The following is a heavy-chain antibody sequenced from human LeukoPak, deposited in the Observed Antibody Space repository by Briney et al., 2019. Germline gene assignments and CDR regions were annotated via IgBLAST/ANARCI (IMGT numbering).Heavy chain of an antibody. CDR2: ISAYNGNT. CDR3: ARGRGREYCSSTSCYSRTYNWFDP. CDR1: EYTFTGYY. J-gene: IGHJ5*02. Sequence: GASVKVSCKASEYTFTGYYMHWVRQAPGQGLGWMGWISAYNGNTNYAQKLQGRVTMTTDTSTSTAYMELRSLRSDDTAVYYCARGRGREYCSSTSCYSRTYNWFDPWGQGTLVTVSS. V-gene: IGHV1-18*04. D-gene: IGHD2-2*01.